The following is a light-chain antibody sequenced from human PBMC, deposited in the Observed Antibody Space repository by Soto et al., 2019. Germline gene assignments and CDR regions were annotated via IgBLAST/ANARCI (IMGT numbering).Light chain of an antibody. CDR1: QSVSNSY. Sequence: EIVMTQSPATLSVSPGERATLSCRASQSVSNSYLAWYQQKPGQAPRLLIYGASNRATGIPDRFSGSGSGTEFTLTIRRLEPEDSAVYYCQQYGSSGTCGQGTKVDIK. CDR3: QQYGSSGT. J-gene: IGKJ1*01. V-gene: IGKV3-20*01. CDR2: GAS.